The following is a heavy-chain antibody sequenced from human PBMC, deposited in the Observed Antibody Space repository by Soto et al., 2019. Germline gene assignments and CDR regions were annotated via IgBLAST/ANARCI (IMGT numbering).Heavy chain of an antibody. J-gene: IGHJ4*02. V-gene: IGHV3-15*01. CDR3: TTEAQTYYDYIWGSPPRSYFDY. Sequence: GGSLRLSCAASGFTFSNAWMSWVRQAPGKGLEWVGRIKSKTDGGTTDYAAPVKGRFTISRDDSKNTLYLQMNSLKTEDTAVYYCTTEAQTYYDYIWGSPPRSYFDYWGQGTLVTVSS. CDR2: IKSKTDGGTT. CDR1: GFTFSNAW. D-gene: IGHD3-16*01.